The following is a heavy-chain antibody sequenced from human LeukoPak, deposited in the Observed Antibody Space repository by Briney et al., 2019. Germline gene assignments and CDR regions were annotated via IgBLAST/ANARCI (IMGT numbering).Heavy chain of an antibody. Sequence: NPSETLSLTCTVSGGSISSSYWSWIRQPPGKGLEWIGYIYYTGSTNYNPSLKSRVTISIDTSKNQFSLKLSSVTAADTAVYYCARLTGYGGVDYWGQGTLLTVPS. CDR1: GGSISSSY. V-gene: IGHV4-59*08. CDR3: ARLTGYGGVDY. J-gene: IGHJ4*02. CDR2: IYYTGST. D-gene: IGHD6-19*01.